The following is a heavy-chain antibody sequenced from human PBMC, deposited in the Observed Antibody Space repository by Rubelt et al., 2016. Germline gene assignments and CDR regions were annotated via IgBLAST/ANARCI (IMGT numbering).Heavy chain of an antibody. CDR1: GGSISSSSYY. CDR3: ASSYYDSSGYANFDY. J-gene: IGHJ4*02. CDR2: IYYSGST. V-gene: IGHV4-39*07. D-gene: IGHD3-22*01. Sequence: QLQLQESGPGLVKPSETLSLTCTVSGGSISSSSYYWSWIRQPPGKGLEWIGSIYYSGSTYYNPSLKCRVTISVDTAKNQFSLKLSSVTAADTAVYYCASSYYDSSGYANFDYWGQGTLVTVSS.